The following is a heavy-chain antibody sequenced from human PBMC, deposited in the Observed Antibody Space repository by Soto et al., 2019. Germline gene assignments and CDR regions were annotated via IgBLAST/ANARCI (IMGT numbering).Heavy chain of an antibody. J-gene: IGHJ4*02. CDR3: ARDIDWYSNSSGFDN. D-gene: IGHD1-26*01. CDR1: GFTFNTYG. V-gene: IGHV3-33*01. CDR2: IWYDGSNK. Sequence: QVQLVESGGGVVQPGRSLRLSCAASGFTFNTYGMHWVRQAPGKGLEWVAIIWYDGSNKHYADPVKGRFTISRDNSKNTLSLQMNSLRAEDTAIYYCARDIDWYSNSSGFDNWGQGTLVTVSS.